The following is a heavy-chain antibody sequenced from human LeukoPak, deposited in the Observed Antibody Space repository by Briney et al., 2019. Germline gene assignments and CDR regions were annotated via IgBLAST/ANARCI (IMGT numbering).Heavy chain of an antibody. V-gene: IGHV3-23*01. CDR1: GVTFSSDA. J-gene: IGHJ6*02. Sequence: GGSLRLSCAASGVTFSSDAMSWVRQAPGKGLGWVSAISGSGGSTYYADSVKGRFTISRDNSKNTLYLQMNSLRAEDTAVYYCAKGISTGVVVPAAMDYYGMDVWGQGTTVTVSS. D-gene: IGHD2-2*01. CDR2: ISGSGGST. CDR3: AKGISTGVVVPAAMDYYGMDV.